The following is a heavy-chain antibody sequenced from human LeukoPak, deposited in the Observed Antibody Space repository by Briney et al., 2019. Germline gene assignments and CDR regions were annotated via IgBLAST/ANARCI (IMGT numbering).Heavy chain of an antibody. D-gene: IGHD1-26*01. J-gene: IGHJ4*02. CDR3: ARGGGSYFYEDY. Sequence: GGSLRLSCAASGFIFSSYSMSWVRQAPGKGLEWVSVITGSGGNTYYADSVKGRFTISKDNSKNTMYLQMNSLRAEDTAVYYCARGGGSYFYEDYWGQGTLVTVSS. CDR2: ITGSGGNT. V-gene: IGHV3-23*01. CDR1: GFIFSSYS.